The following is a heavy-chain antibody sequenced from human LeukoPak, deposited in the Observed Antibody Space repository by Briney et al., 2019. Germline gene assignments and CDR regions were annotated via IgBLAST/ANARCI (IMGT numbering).Heavy chain of an antibody. CDR2: IIPIFGTA. Sequence: SVKVSCKASGGTFSSYAISWVRQAPGQGLEWMGGIIPIFGTANYAQKFQGRVTITADESTSTAYTELSSLRSEDTAVYYCATIPMYSGSYSYAFDIWGQGTMVTVSS. V-gene: IGHV1-69*13. J-gene: IGHJ3*02. CDR1: GGTFSSYA. D-gene: IGHD1-26*01. CDR3: ATIPMYSGSYSYAFDI.